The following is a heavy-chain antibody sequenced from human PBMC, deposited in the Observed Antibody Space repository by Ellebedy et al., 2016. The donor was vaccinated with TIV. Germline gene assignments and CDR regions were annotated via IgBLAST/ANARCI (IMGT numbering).Heavy chain of an antibody. V-gene: IGHV4-59*01. D-gene: IGHD4-17*01. Sequence: MPSETLSLTCTVSGASITSSYWSWIRQSPGKGLASIGYIYYSGRINYNPSLKSRVTISIDMSKNQFSLKLTSMTAADTAVYYCTRGALRPDTWGQGATVTVSS. CDR1: GASITSSY. CDR3: TRGALRPDT. CDR2: IYYSGRI. J-gene: IGHJ6*02.